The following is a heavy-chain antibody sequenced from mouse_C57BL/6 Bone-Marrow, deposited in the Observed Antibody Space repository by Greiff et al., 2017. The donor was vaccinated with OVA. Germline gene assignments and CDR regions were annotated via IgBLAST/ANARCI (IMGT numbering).Heavy chain of an antibody. CDR3: ASNYGFAY. CDR1: GFTFSDYG. D-gene: IGHD2-1*01. Sequence: EVKLLESGAGLVKPGGSLKLSCAASGFTFSDYGMHWVRQAPEKGLEWVAYISSGSSTIYYADTVKGRFTISRDKARNTLFLQMTSLRSEDTAMYYCASNYGFAYWGKGTLVTVSA. J-gene: IGHJ3*01. CDR2: ISSGSSTI. V-gene: IGHV5-17*01.